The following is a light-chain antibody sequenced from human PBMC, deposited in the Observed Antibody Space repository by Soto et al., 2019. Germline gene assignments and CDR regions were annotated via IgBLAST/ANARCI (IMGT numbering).Light chain of an antibody. V-gene: IGLV1-51*02. CDR1: SSNSGNNY. J-gene: IGLJ3*02. CDR3: ETWDSSLSAGV. CDR2: ENN. Sequence: QSVLTQPPSVSAAPGQKVTISCSGSSSNSGNNYVSWYQQLPGTAPKLLIYENNNRPPGIPDRFSGSKSGTSATLGITGLQTGDEADYYCETWDSSLSAGVFGGGTKLTVL.